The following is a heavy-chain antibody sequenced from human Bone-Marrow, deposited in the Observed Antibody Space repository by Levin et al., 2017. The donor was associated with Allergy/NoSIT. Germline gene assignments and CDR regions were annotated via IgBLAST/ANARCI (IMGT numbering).Heavy chain of an antibody. CDR1: GFTFSDYS. D-gene: IGHD6-13*01. Sequence: GGSLRLSCLASGFTFSDYSMIWVRQAPGKGLEWVSSISGSGVYIYNADSVKGRFTTSRDNGKSSLYLQMSSLRAEDTAIYFCARQHLGRITDYWGQGTLVTVSS. J-gene: IGHJ4*02. CDR3: ARQHLGRITDY. CDR2: ISGSGVYI. V-gene: IGHV3-21*06.